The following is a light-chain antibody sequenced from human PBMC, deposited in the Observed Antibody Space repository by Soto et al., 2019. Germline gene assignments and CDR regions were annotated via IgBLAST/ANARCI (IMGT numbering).Light chain of an antibody. J-gene: IGLJ2*01. V-gene: IGLV1-47*01. CDR3: AAWDDSLVV. CDR2: RNN. CDR1: SSNIGSAY. Sequence: QSVLTQPPSASGTPGQTVTISCSGSSSNIGSAYIYWYQHLPGTAPKLLIYRNNQRPSGVPVRFSASKSGTSASLAISGLRSEDDADYYCAAWDDSLVVFGGGTQLTVL.